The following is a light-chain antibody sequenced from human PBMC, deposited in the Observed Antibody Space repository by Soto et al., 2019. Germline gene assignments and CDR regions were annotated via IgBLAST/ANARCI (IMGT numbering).Light chain of an antibody. Sequence: QSALTQPASVSGSPGQSITISCTGTSSDVGSYNLVSWYQQHPGKAPKLMIYEGSKRPSGVSNRFSGSESGNTASLTISGLQAEDEADYYCCSYAGSSTYVFGPGTKLTVL. CDR2: EGS. J-gene: IGLJ1*01. V-gene: IGLV2-23*01. CDR3: CSYAGSSTYV. CDR1: SSDVGSYNL.